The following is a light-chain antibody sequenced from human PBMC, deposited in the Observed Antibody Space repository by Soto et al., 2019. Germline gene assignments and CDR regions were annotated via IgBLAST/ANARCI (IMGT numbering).Light chain of an antibody. CDR2: SDD. CDR3: AAWDASLSGHV. J-gene: IGLJ7*01. Sequence: QPVLTQSPSASGTPGQRVTISCYGSSSNIGSYPVYWYQQLPGTAPKLLINSDDQRPSGVPDRFSASKSGTSASLAISGLRSEDEADYYCAAWDASLSGHVFGAGPQLTVL. V-gene: IGLV1-47*02. CDR1: SSNIGSYP.